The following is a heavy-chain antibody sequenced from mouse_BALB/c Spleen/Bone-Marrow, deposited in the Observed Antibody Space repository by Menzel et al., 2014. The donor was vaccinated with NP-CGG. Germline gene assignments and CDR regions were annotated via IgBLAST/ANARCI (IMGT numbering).Heavy chain of an antibody. D-gene: IGHD1-3*01. V-gene: IGHV4-1*02. CDR2: INQDSSTI. Sequence: DVHLVESGGGLVQPGGSLKLSCAASGFDFSRYWMSWVRQAPGKGLEWIGEINQDSSTINYTPSLKDKFIISRDNAKNTLYLQMSKVRSEDTALYYCAREWDWYFDVWGAGTTVTVSS. CDR1: GFDFSRYW. J-gene: IGHJ1*01. CDR3: AREWDWYFDV.